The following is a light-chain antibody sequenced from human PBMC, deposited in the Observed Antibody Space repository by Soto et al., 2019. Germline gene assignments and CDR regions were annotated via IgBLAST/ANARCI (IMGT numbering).Light chain of an antibody. J-gene: IGKJ5*01. CDR1: QSVSSY. CDR3: QQRSHWPPT. Sequence: DIVLTQSPATLSLSPGERATLSCRASQSVSSYLAWYQQKPGQAPRLLIYDASNRATGIPPRFSGSGSGTDFTLTISSLEPEDFAVYYCQQRSHWPPTFGQGTRLEIK. CDR2: DAS. V-gene: IGKV3-11*01.